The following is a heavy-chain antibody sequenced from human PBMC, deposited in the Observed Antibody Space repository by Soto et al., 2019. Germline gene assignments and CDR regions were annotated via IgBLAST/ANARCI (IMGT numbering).Heavy chain of an antibody. CDR1: GGSISDHS. CDR2: IYSSGST. CDR3: ARTPIGYCSGGTCSNWFDP. D-gene: IGHD2-8*02. V-gene: IGHV4-59*08. J-gene: IGHJ5*02. Sequence: SDTLSLTCTLSGGSISDHSWSWIRQPPGKGLEWVGYIYSSGSTYVRPSLKSRVSMSVDPSKNQVSLRLTPVTATDTAVYYCARTPIGYCSGGTCSNWFDPWGQG.